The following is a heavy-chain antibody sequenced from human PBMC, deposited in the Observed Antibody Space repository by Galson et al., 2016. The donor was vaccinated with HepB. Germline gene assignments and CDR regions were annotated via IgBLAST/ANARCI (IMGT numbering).Heavy chain of an antibody. CDR2: INRYGATT. V-gene: IGHV3-23*01. D-gene: IGHD4/OR15-4a*01. CDR1: GVFFSGRA. CDR3: ARDDYSGGRGSPDY. J-gene: IGHJ4*02. Sequence: SLRLSGAASGVFFSGRAMSWVRQAPGKGPERVSGINRYGATTGYAASVKGRFTISRDNSNNTLYLQMNNLTTEDTAVYYCARDDYSGGRGSPDYWGQGTLVTVSS.